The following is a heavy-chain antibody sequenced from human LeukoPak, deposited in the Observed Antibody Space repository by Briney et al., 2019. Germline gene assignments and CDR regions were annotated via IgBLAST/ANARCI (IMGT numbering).Heavy chain of an antibody. CDR3: AKVYSKWFYDAFDF. D-gene: IGHD3-22*01. CDR1: GFTFSSYA. V-gene: IGHV3-30*18. CDR2: ISYDGRNK. J-gene: IGHJ3*01. Sequence: PGRSLRLSCAASGFTFSSYAMHWVRQAPGKGLEWVAVISYDGRNKYYADSVKGRFTISRDNSKNTLYLQMNSLRAEDTAVYYCAKVYSKWFYDAFDFWGQGTMVTVSS.